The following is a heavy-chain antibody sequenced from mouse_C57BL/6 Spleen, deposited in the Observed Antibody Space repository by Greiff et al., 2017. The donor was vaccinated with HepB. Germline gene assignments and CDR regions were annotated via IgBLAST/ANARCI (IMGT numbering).Heavy chain of an antibody. CDR3: VSDGNYVAYAMDH. CDR2: IRSKSNNYAT. V-gene: IGHV10-1*01. CDR1: GFSFNTYA. Sequence: EVNVVESGGGLVQPKGSLKLSCAASGFSFNTYAMNWVRQAPGKGLEWVARIRSKSNNYATYYADSVKDRFTISRDDSESMLYLQMNNLKTEDTALYYCVSDGNYVAYAMDHWGQGTPVTVSS. D-gene: IGHD2-1*01. J-gene: IGHJ4*01.